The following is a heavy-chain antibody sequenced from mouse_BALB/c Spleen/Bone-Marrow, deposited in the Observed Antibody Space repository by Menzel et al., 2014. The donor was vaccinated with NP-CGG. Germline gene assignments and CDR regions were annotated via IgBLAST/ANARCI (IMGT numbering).Heavy chain of an antibody. Sequence: EVQRVESGSELVKPGASVKMSCKASGYTFTSYIMHWVKQKPGQGLEWIGYINPYNDGTKYNEKFKGKATLTSDKSSSTAYMELSSLTSEDSAVYYCARRWLPYAMDYWGQGTSVTVSS. J-gene: IGHJ4*01. CDR3: ARRWLPYAMDY. CDR2: INPYNDGT. V-gene: IGHV1-14*01. CDR1: GYTFTSYI. D-gene: IGHD2-3*01.